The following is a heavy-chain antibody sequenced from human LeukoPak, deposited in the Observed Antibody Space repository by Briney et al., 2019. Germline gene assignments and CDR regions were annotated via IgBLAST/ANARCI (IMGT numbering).Heavy chain of an antibody. CDR2: IYYSGST. CDR1: GGSINSGGYY. J-gene: IGHJ4*02. CDR3: ATTERYSSGWYFDY. V-gene: IGHV4-31*03. Sequence: PSQTLSLTCTVSGGSINSGGYYWSWIRQHPGKGLEWIGYIYYSGSTYYNPSLKSRVTISVNTSENQFSLKLSSVTAADTAAYYCATTERYSSGWYFDYWGQGTLVTVSS. D-gene: IGHD6-19*01.